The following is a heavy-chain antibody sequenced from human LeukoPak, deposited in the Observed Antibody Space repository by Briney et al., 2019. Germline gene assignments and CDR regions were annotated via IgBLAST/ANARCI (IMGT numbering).Heavy chain of an antibody. J-gene: IGHJ4*02. CDR3: ARDDAERNFDWLFIIDY. CDR2: IKQDGSEK. Sequence: PGGSLRLSCAASGFTFSSYWMSWVRQAPGKGLEWVANIKQDGSEKYYVDSVKGRFTISRDNAKNSLYLQMNSLRAEDTAVYYCARDDAERNFDWLFIIDYWGQGTLVTVSS. CDR1: GFTFSSYW. V-gene: IGHV3-7*01. D-gene: IGHD3-9*01.